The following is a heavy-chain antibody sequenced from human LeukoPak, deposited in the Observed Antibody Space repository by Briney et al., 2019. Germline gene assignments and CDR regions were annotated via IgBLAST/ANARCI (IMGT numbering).Heavy chain of an antibody. CDR3: ARVGFDCSSTSCYFDDY. V-gene: IGHV4-59*11. CDR1: GGSISSHY. CDR2: IYYSGST. Sequence: SETLSLTCTVSGGSISSHYWSWIRQPPGKGLKWIGYIYYSGSTNYNPSLKSRVTISVDTSKNQFSLKLSSVTAADTAVYYCARVGFDCSSTSCYFDDYWGQGTLVTVSS. J-gene: IGHJ4*01. D-gene: IGHD2-2*01.